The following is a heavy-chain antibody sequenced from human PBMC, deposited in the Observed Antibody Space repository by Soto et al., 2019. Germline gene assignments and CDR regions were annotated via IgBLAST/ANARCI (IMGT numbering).Heavy chain of an antibody. CDR2: IYYSGST. D-gene: IGHD2-15*01. CDR3: ARHRPGSGGSCYDY. V-gene: IGHV4-59*08. J-gene: IGHJ4*02. Sequence: QVQLQESGPGLVKPSETLSLTCTVSGGSISSYYWSWIRQPPEKGLEWIGYIYYSGSTNYNPSLKSRVTISVDTSKNQFSLKLSSVTAADTAVYYCARHRPGSGGSCYDYWGQGTLVTVSS. CDR1: GGSISSYY.